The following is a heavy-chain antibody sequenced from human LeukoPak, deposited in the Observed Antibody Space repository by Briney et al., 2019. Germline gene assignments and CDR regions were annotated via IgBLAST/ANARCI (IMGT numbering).Heavy chain of an antibody. Sequence: SETLSLTCTVSGGSISSSSYYWGWIRQPPGKGLEWIGSIYYSGSTYYNPSLKSRVTISVDTSKNQLSLRLNSVTAADTAIYYYVRGGTYYLPYWGQGILVTVSS. D-gene: IGHD1-26*01. CDR3: VRGGTYYLPY. J-gene: IGHJ4*02. CDR2: IYYSGST. CDR1: GGSISSSSYY. V-gene: IGHV4-39*07.